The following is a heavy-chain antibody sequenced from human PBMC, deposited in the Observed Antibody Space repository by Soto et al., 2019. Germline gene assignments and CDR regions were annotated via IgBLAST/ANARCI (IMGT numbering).Heavy chain of an antibody. CDR2: ISSSSRTI. V-gene: IGHV3-48*02. J-gene: IGHJ6*02. CDR1: GFTLSSYS. CDR3: ARAQHGAGSLYYYGMDV. D-gene: IGHD3-10*01. Sequence: EVQLVESGGGLVQPGGSLRVSCAASGFTLSSYSMNWVRQAPGKGLEWVSYISSSSRTIYAADSVKGRFTISRRNPKKSLYLQMNSLRDGDTAVYYWARAQHGAGSLYYYGMDVWGQGTTVTVSS.